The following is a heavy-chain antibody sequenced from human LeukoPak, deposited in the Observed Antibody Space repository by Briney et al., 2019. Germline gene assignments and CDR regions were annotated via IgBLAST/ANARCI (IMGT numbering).Heavy chain of an antibody. CDR2: ISGSGGST. V-gene: IGHV3-23*01. CDR1: GFTFNNYA. J-gene: IGHJ4*02. D-gene: IGHD6-13*01. CDR3: ANRGYGSSWAFDY. Sequence: PGGSLRLSCAASGFTFNNYAMSWVRQAPGKGLEWVSGISGSGGSTYYADSVKGRFTISRDNSKNTLYLQMNSLRAEDTAVYYCANRGYGSSWAFDYWGQGTLVTVSS.